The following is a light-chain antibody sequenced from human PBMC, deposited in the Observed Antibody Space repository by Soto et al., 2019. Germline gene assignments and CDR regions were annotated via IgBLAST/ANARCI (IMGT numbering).Light chain of an antibody. Sequence: DIQMTQSPSALSASVGERLTITCRSRATISTYLNWYQQKPGKAPKLLIYAASTLQSGVPSRFSGSGSGTDFTLTISSLQPEDFATYYCQQSLGIPYTFGQGTRLEIK. CDR1: ATISTY. J-gene: IGKJ2*01. V-gene: IGKV1-39*01. CDR3: QQSLGIPYT. CDR2: AAS.